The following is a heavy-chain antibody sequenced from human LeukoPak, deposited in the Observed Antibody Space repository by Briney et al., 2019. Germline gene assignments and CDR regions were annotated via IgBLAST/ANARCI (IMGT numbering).Heavy chain of an antibody. J-gene: IGHJ4*02. CDR3: ANRLGGGYYFDY. D-gene: IGHD3-16*01. V-gene: IGHV3-23*01. CDR1: GFTFSSYA. CDR2: ISVSGGST. Sequence: GGSLRLSCAASGFTFSSYAMTWVRQAPGKGLEWVSAISVSGGSTYYAGSVKGRFTISRDNSKNTLYLQMNSLRAEDTAVYYCANRLGGGYYFDYWGQGTLVTVSA.